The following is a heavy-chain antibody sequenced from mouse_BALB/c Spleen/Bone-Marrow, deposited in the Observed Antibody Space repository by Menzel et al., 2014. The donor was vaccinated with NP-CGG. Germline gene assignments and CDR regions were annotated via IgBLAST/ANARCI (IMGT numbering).Heavy chain of an antibody. CDR1: GYTFTSSV. CDR3: AKGGNYRYDFDS. V-gene: IGHV1-14*01. D-gene: IGHD2-14*01. CDR2: FNPYNDGS. Sequence: EVKLMESGPELVKPGASVKMSCKASGYTFTSSVMHWVKQTPGQGLEWIGYFNPYNDGSKYNEKFKGKATLTSDKSSSTAYMELSSLSSEDSAVYYCAKGGNYRYDFDSWGQGTTLTVSS. J-gene: IGHJ2*01.